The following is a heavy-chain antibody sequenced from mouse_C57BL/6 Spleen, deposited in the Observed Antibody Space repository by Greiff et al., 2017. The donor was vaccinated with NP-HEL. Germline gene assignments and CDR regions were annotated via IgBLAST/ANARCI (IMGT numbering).Heavy chain of an antibody. CDR1: GYTFTSYW. CDR2: IDPSDSYT. D-gene: IGHD3-3*01. V-gene: IGHV1-59*01. CDR3: ARGVSRERFAY. Sequence: VQLQQPGAELVRPGTSVKLSCKASGYTFTSYWMHWVKQRPGQGLEWIGVIDPSDSYTNYNQKFKGKATLTVDTSSSTAYMQLSSLTSEDSAVYYCARGVSRERFAYWGQGTLVTVSA. J-gene: IGHJ3*01.